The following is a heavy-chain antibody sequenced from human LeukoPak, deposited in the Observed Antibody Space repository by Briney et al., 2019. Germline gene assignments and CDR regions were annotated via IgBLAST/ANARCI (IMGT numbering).Heavy chain of an antibody. CDR3: ARDMEPLLDY. CDR2: IIPIPGIA. V-gene: IGHV1-69*04. Sequence: SAKVSCKASGGTFSSYAISWVRQAPGQGLEWMGRIIPIPGIANYAQKFQGRVTITADKSTSTAYMELSSLRSEDTAVYYCARDMEPLLDYWGQGTLVTVSS. J-gene: IGHJ4*02. D-gene: IGHD1-1*01. CDR1: GGTFSSYA.